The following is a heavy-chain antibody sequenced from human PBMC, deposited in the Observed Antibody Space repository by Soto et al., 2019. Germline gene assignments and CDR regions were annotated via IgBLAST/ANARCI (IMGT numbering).Heavy chain of an antibody. Sequence: EVQLLESGGGLVQPGWSLRLSCAASGFTFSSYAMSWVRHAPGKGLELVSAVGTGGTAYYADSVKGRFTISRDNSKNPLYLQMNTLRAEDTAVYYCVPYIPAAGTRYFQQWGQGTMVTVSS. J-gene: IGHJ1*01. CDR3: VPYIPAAGTRYFQQ. D-gene: IGHD6-13*01. CDR2: VGTGGTA. CDR1: GFTFSSYA. V-gene: IGHV3-23*01.